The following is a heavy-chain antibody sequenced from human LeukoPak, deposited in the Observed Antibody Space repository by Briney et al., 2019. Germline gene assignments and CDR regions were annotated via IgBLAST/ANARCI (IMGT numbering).Heavy chain of an antibody. CDR3: VRDRGYSTFDY. D-gene: IGHD4-23*01. J-gene: IGHJ4*02. V-gene: IGHV3-7*01. Sequence: GGSLRLSCAGSGFPFSNYWMAWVRQAPGKGLEWVANMKEDGGEINYVDSVKGRFTISRDDAKNSLDLQMNSLRVDDTAVYYCVRDRGYSTFDYWGQGTLVIVSS. CDR2: MKEDGGEI. CDR1: GFPFSNYW.